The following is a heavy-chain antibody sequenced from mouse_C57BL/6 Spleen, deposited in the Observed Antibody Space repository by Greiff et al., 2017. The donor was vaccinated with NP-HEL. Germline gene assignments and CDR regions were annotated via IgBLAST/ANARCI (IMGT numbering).Heavy chain of an antibody. Sequence: DVMLVESGGGLVKPGGSLKLSCAASGFTFSDYGMHWVRQAPEKGLEWVAYISSGSSTIYYADTVKGRFTISRDNAKNTLFLQMTSLRSEDTAMYYCAVYYSNYWFAYWGQGTLVTVSA. CDR2: ISSGSSTI. CDR3: AVYYSNYWFAY. J-gene: IGHJ3*01. V-gene: IGHV5-17*01. CDR1: GFTFSDYG. D-gene: IGHD2-5*01.